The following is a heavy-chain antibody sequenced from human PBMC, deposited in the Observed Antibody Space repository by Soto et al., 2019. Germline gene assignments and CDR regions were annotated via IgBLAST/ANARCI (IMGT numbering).Heavy chain of an antibody. J-gene: IGHJ4*02. CDR2: INHSGST. D-gene: IGHD6-19*01. CDR1: GGSFSGYY. V-gene: IGHV4-34*01. CDR3: ARAISGSSGHNLGYYFDY. Sequence: SETLSLTCAVYGGSFSGYYWSWIRQPPGKGLEWIGEINHSGSTNYNPSLKSRVTISVDTSKNQFSLKLSSVTAADTAVYYCARAISGSSGHNLGYYFDYWGQGTLVTVS.